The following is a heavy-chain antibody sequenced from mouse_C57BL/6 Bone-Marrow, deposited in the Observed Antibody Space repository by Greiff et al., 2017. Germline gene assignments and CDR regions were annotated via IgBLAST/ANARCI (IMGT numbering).Heavy chain of an antibody. CDR2: IDPSDSET. Sequence: QVQLKQPGAELVRPGSSVKLSCKASGYTFTSYWMHWVKQRPIQGLEWIGNIDPSDSETHYNQKFKDKATLTVDKSSNTAYMQLSSLTSVDSAVYYCARWGTNWSYYYAMDYWGQGTSVTVSS. J-gene: IGHJ4*01. CDR3: ARWGTNWSYYYAMDY. CDR1: GYTFTSYW. V-gene: IGHV1-52*01. D-gene: IGHD4-1*01.